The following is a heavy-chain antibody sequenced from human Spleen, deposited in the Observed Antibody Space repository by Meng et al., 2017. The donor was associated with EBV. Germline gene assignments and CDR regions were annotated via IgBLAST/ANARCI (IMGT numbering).Heavy chain of an antibody. J-gene: IGHJ4*02. CDR3: ASESGRGYTPDY. D-gene: IGHD3-10*01. CDR1: GGIFNSDA. V-gene: IGHV1-69*01. Sequence: QVTLVQSWGECKKPGSSVKCPGKTSGGIFNSDAISWVRQAPGQGLEWLGGLIPMFGAPNYAQRFQDRVTIIADASTSTHYMELSSLRFEDTALYYCASESGRGYTPDYWGQGTLVTVSS. CDR2: LIPMFGAP.